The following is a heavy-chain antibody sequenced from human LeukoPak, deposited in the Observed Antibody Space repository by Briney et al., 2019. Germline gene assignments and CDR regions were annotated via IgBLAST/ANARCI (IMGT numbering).Heavy chain of an antibody. V-gene: IGHV3-33*08. D-gene: IGHD5-18*01. J-gene: IGHJ4*02. CDR3: TRDQYSYGYIDY. Sequence: GRSLRLSCAASGFTFSSYGMHWVRQAPGKGLEWVAVIWYGGSNKYYADSVKGRFTISRDNSKNTLFLQMNSLRAEDTAVYYCTRDQYSYGYIDYWGQGTLVAVSS. CDR1: GFTFSSYG. CDR2: IWYGGSNK.